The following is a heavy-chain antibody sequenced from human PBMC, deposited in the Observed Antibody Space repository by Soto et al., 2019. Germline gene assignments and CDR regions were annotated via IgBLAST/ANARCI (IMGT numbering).Heavy chain of an antibody. Sequence: QVQLQQWGAGLLKPSETLSLTCAVYGGSFSGYYWSWIRQPPGKGLEWIGEINHSGSTNYNPSLKSRVTLSVDTSKNQFSLKLSSVTAADTAVYYCAREVYGSGSLNWGQGTLVTVSS. D-gene: IGHD3-10*01. CDR2: INHSGST. V-gene: IGHV4-34*01. CDR3: AREVYGSGSLN. J-gene: IGHJ4*02. CDR1: GGSFSGYY.